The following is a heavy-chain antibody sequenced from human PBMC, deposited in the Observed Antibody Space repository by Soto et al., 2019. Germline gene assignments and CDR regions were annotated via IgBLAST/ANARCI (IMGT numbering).Heavy chain of an antibody. V-gene: IGHV4-31*03. Sequence: QVQLQESGPGLVKPSQTLSLTCTVSGGAISSGGYYWSWIRQHPGKGLECVGCIFYSGSTYYTPSLKSGLSISVDTSKNQVSLKLRSVTAADTVVYYYARDGGDDDFWIGTGGYFDYWGQGILVTVSS. J-gene: IGHJ4*02. CDR1: GGAISSGGYY. CDR3: ARDGGDDDFWIGTGGYFDY. D-gene: IGHD3-3*01. CDR2: IFYSGST.